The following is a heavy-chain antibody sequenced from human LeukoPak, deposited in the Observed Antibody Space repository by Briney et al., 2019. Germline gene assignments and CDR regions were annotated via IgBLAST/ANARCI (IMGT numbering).Heavy chain of an antibody. CDR2: ISGSGGST. D-gene: IGHD2-21*01. V-gene: IGHV3-23*01. Sequence: GGSLRLSCAASGFTFSSYAMSWVRQAPGKGLEWVSAISGSGGSTYYADSVKGRFTVSRDNSKNTLYLQMNSLRAEDTAVYYCAKIAEAVSSNYYFDYWGQGTLVTVSS. CDR3: AKIAEAVSSNYYFDY. CDR1: GFTFSSYA. J-gene: IGHJ4*02.